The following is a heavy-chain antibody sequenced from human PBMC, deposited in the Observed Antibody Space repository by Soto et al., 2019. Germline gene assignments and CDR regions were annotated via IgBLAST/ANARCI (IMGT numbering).Heavy chain of an antibody. CDR1: GGTFSSYA. D-gene: IGHD3-22*01. Sequence: QVQLVQSGAEVKKPGSSVKVSCKASGGTFSSYAISWVRQAPGQGLEWMGGIIPIFGTANYAQKFQGRVTITAYESTRTAYLELSSLRSEDTAVYYCARGPNDYYDSSGSPSGFDPWGQGTLVTVSS. J-gene: IGHJ5*02. V-gene: IGHV1-69*12. CDR2: IIPIFGTA. CDR3: ARGPNDYYDSSGSPSGFDP.